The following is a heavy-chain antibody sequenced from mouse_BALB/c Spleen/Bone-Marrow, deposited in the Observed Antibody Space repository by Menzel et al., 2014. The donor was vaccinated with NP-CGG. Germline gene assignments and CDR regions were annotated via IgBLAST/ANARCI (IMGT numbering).Heavy chain of an antibody. CDR3: ARYGNGVMEY. J-gene: IGHJ4*01. Sequence: EVQLQESGAELVKPGASVKLSCTASGFNIKDTYMHWVKQRPEQGLEWIGRIYPANGDTKYDPKFQGKATITADTSSNTASLQLSSLTSEDTAVYYCARYGNGVMEYWGQGTSVTASS. CDR2: IYPANGDT. CDR1: GFNIKDTY. D-gene: IGHD2-1*01. V-gene: IGHV14-3*02.